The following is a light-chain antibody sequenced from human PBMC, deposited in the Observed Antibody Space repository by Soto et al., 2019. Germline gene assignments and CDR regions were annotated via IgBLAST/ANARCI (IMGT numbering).Light chain of an antibody. V-gene: IGKV3-20*01. Sequence: IVLTKYTGTLSLSTEERATLSFMSCQSVSNNYLAWYQQKPGQAPRLLIYGASNRATGIPDRFSGSGSGTDFTLTICSLEPDDFAVYYCQPYGSSGTFCQGSMADI. CDR1: QSVSNNY. CDR3: QPYGSSGT. CDR2: GAS. J-gene: IGKJ1*01.